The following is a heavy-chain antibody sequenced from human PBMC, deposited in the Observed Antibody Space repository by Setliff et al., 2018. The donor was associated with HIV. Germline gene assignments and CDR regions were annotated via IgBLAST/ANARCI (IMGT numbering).Heavy chain of an antibody. CDR2: IYYSGST. Sequence: PSETLSLTCTVPGASISSGDYYWSWIRQPPGKDLEWIGYIYYSGSTYYNPSLKGRVSISTDTSKNQFSLRLTSVTAADTALYYCARYTRSGLEAFDIWGPGTMVTVSS. CDR1: GASISSGDYY. J-gene: IGHJ3*02. V-gene: IGHV4-30-4*08. D-gene: IGHD5-12*01. CDR3: ARYTRSGLEAFDI.